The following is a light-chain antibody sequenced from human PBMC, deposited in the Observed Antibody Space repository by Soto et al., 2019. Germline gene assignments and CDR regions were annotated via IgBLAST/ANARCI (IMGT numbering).Light chain of an antibody. V-gene: IGKV1-39*01. CDR2: AAS. J-gene: IGKJ2*01. Sequence: DIQMTQSPSSLSASVGDRVTITCRASQSISSYLNWYQQKPGKAPKLLIYAASSLQSGVPSRFSGSVSETDFTLTISSLQPEDFATYYCQQSYSTPYTFGQGTKLEIK. CDR3: QQSYSTPYT. CDR1: QSISSY.